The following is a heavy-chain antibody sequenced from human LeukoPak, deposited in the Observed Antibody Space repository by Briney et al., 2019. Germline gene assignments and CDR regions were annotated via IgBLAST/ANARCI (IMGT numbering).Heavy chain of an antibody. Sequence: SETLSLTCTVSGGSISSGDYYWSWIRQPPGKGLEWIGYIYYGGSTYYNPSLKNRVTISVDTYKNQFSMKLSSVTAADTAVYYCARYCSSTSCYTGDAFDIWGQGTMVTVSS. J-gene: IGHJ3*02. CDR3: ARYCSSTSCYTGDAFDI. CDR2: IYYGGST. V-gene: IGHV4-30-4*08. D-gene: IGHD2-2*02. CDR1: GGSISSGDYY.